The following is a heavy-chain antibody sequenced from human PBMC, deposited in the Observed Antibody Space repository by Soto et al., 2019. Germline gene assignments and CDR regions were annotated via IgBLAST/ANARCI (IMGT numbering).Heavy chain of an antibody. CDR2: INHSGST. V-gene: IGHV4-34*01. CDR3: ARVRLYYYYYMDV. J-gene: IGHJ6*03. D-gene: IGHD6-25*01. CDR1: GGSFSGYY. Sequence: SETLSLTCAVYGGSFSGYYWSWIRQPPGKGLEWIGEINHSGSTNYNPSLKSRVTISVDTSKNQSSLKLSSVTAADTAVYYCARVRLYYYYYMDVWGKGTTVTVSS.